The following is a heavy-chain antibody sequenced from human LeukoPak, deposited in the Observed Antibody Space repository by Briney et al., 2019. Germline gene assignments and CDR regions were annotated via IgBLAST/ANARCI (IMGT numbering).Heavy chain of an antibody. CDR1: GFTFSSYA. V-gene: IGHV3-30*02. D-gene: IGHD4-11*01. CDR3: ARHDYSNFVGWFDP. CDR2: IQYDVSNK. J-gene: IGHJ5*02. Sequence: GGSLRLSCAASGFTFSSYAMSWVRQAPGKGLEWVAFIQYDVSNKYYADSVKGRFTISRDNSKNTLYLQMNSLRVEDTAVYYCARHDYSNFVGWFDPWGQGTLVSVSS.